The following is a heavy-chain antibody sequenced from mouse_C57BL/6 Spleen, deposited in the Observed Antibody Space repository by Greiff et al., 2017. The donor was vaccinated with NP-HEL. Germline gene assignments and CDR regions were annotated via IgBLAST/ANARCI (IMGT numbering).Heavy chain of an antibody. J-gene: IGHJ1*03. CDR2: IYPGSGNT. D-gene: IGHD4-1*01. Sequence: QVQLQQSGPELVKPGASVKISCKASGYSFTSYYIHWVKQRPGQGLEWIGWIYPGSGNTKYNEKFKGKATLTADTSSSTAYMQLSSLTSEDSAVYYCARAGANWDVGGYFDVWGTGTTVTVSS. CDR3: ARAGANWDVGGYFDV. CDR1: GYSFTSYY. V-gene: IGHV1-66*01.